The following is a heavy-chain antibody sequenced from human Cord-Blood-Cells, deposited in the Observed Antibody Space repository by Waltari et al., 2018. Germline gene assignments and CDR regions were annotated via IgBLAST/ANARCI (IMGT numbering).Heavy chain of an antibody. CDR3: AVAENYWYFDL. V-gene: IGHV3-30*03. J-gene: IGHJ2*01. CDR1: GFTFSSYG. Sequence: QVQLVESGGGVVQPGRSLRLSCAASGFTFSSYGMHWVRQAPGKGVEWVAVISYDGRKKYYADSVKGRFTISRDNSKNTLYRQMNSLRAEDTAVYYCAVAENYWYFDLWGRGTLVTVSS. CDR2: ISYDGRKK. D-gene: IGHD5-12*01.